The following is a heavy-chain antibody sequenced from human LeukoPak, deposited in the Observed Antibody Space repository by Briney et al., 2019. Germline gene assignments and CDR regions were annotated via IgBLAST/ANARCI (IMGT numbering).Heavy chain of an antibody. J-gene: IGHJ6*03. V-gene: IGHV3-30*02. CDR3: AKVTPQNYYYMDV. CDR1: GFTFSSYG. CDR2: IRYDGSIK. Sequence: AGGSLRLSCAASGFTFSSYGMHWVRQAPGKGLEWVAFIRYDGSIKYYADSVKGRFTISRDNSKNTLYLQMNSLRVEDTAVYYCAKVTPQNYYYMDVWGKGTTVTFSS.